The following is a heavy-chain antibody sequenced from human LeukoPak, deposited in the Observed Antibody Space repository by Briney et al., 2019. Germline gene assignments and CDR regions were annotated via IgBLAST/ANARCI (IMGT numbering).Heavy chain of an antibody. J-gene: IGHJ5*02. CDR1: GFSLRTSGMC. V-gene: IGHV2-70*11. CDR3: VRTRPVSGWFDP. Sequence: ESGPTLVNPTQTLTLTCTFSGFSLRTSGMCVSWIRPPPGKALEWLARIDWDNDKYYTTSLKTRLTISKDTSKNQVVLTMTNMDPVDTATYYCVRTRPVSGWFDPWGQGTLVTVSS. CDR2: IDWDNDK. D-gene: IGHD5/OR15-5a*01.